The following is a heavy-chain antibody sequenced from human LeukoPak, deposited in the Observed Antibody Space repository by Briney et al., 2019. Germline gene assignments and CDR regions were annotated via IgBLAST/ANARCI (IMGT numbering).Heavy chain of an antibody. D-gene: IGHD4-11*01. V-gene: IGHV4-4*07. Sequence: SETLSLTCAVSGVSISSYYWSWIRQPAGKGLEWIGRIYTSGSTNYNPSLKSRVTMSVDTSKNQFSLKLSSVTAADTAIYYCAKTAVTTFGPWFDPWGQGTLVTVSS. CDR2: IYTSGST. J-gene: IGHJ5*02. CDR1: GVSISSYY. CDR3: AKTAVTTFGPWFDP.